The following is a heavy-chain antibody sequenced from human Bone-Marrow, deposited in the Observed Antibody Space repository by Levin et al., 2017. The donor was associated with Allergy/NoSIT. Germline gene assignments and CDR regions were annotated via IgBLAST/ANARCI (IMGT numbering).Heavy chain of an antibody. CDR3: ARVPALRFLDWFLDY. J-gene: IGHJ4*02. V-gene: IGHV4-39*02. D-gene: IGHD3-9*01. CDR1: GDSIISATYY. CDR2: VYFSGST. Sequence: SETPSLTCTVSGDSIISATYYWGWVRQPPGKGLEWIGSVYFSGSTCLSPFLKSRVTMSVDTSRSHFSLNLSSVTAADTAVYYCARVPALRFLDWFLDYWGRGVLVTVSS.